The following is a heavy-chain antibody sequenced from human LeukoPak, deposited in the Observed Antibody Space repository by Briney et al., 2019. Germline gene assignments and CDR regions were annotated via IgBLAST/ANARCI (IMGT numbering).Heavy chain of an antibody. Sequence: GASVKVSCKASGYTFTGYYMHWVRQAPGQGLEWMGWINPNSGGTNYAQKFQGRVTMTRDTSISTAYMELSRLRSDDTAVYYCTRDRSSSSWSSYSGQRDLVTVSS. V-gene: IGHV1-2*02. J-gene: IGHJ4*02. D-gene: IGHD6-13*01. CDR2: INPNSGGT. CDR3: TRDRSSSSWSSY. CDR1: GYTFTGYY.